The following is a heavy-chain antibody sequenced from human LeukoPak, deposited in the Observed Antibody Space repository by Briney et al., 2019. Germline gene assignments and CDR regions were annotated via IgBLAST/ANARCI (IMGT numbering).Heavy chain of an antibody. J-gene: IGHJ4*02. Sequence: GGSLSLSCAASGFTFSSYAMSWVRQAPGKGLEWVSGISDSGGKTDSADSVKGRFTISRDNSKDKVYLQMNSLRAEDTAVYYCAARAGGFRHFDYWGQGTLVTVSS. CDR3: AARAGGFRHFDY. V-gene: IGHV3-23*01. CDR1: GFTFSSYA. D-gene: IGHD3-10*01. CDR2: ISDSGGKT.